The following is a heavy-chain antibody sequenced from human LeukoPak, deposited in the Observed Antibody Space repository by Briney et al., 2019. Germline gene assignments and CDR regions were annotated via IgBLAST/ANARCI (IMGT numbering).Heavy chain of an antibody. CDR3: AKAPGYYYYYGMDV. CDR1: GFTVNRYA. Sequence: PGGSLRLSCAASGFTVNRYAMSWVRQAPGKGLEWVSSISNTGGSTYDADSVKGRFTISRDNSKNTLYLQMNSLRAEDTAVYYCAKAPGYYYYYGMDVWGHGTTVTVSS. CDR2: ISNTGGST. J-gene: IGHJ6*02. V-gene: IGHV3-23*01.